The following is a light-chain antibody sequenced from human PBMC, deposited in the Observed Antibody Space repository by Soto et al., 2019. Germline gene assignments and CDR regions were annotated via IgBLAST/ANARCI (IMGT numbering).Light chain of an antibody. CDR3: QQFNSYPLT. CDR2: ATS. V-gene: IGKV1-9*01. J-gene: IGKJ4*01. CDR1: QPITKF. Sequence: NKYPSFLYVYVGDRGTINCLASQPITKFLDWYQHKPGKAPNLLIYATSTSQSGVPSRFSGSGSGTEFTLTISSLQPEDFAAYYCQQFNSYPLTFAGRAKVDI.